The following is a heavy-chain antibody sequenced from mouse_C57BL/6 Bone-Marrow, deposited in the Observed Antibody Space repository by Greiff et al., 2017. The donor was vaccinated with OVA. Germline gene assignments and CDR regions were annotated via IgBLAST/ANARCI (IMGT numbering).Heavy chain of an antibody. CDR3: AREGDGYC. CDR1: GYAFSSSW. J-gene: IGHJ2*01. CDR2: IYPGDGDT. V-gene: IGHV1-82*01. D-gene: IGHD2-3*01. Sequence: QVQLQQSGPELVKPGASVKLSCKASGYAFSSSWMNWVKQRPGKGLEWIGRIYPGDGDTNYNGKFKGKATLTADKSSSPANMQLSSLTVEDSAVYVCAREGDGYCWGQGTTLTVSS.